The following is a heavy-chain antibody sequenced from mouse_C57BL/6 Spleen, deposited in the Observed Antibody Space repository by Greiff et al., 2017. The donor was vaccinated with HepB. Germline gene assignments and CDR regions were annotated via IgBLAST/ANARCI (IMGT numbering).Heavy chain of an antibody. CDR3: TRDSYYGSSYYAMDY. V-gene: IGHV5-9-1*02. CDR1: GFTFSSYA. D-gene: IGHD1-1*01. Sequence: EVMLVESGEGLVKPGGSLKLSCAASGFTFSSYAMSWVRQTPEKRLEWVAYISSGGDYIYYADTVKGRFTISRDNARNTLYLQMSSLKSEDTAMYDCTRDSYYGSSYYAMDYWGQGTSVTVSS. CDR2: ISSGGDYI. J-gene: IGHJ4*01.